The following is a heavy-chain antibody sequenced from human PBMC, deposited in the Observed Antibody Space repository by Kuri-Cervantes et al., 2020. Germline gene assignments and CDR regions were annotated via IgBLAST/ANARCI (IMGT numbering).Heavy chain of an antibody. Sequence: GGSLRLSCAASGFTFSNYGMHWIRQAPGKGLEWVAVISYDGTTKDYEDSVKGRFTISRDNAKNTLYLQMNSLRAEDTAVYYCASEYCSGGSCPYMDVWGKGTTVTVSS. D-gene: IGHD2-15*01. CDR3: ASEYCSGGSCPYMDV. J-gene: IGHJ6*03. V-gene: IGHV3-30-3*01. CDR2: ISYDGTTK. CDR1: GFTFSNYG.